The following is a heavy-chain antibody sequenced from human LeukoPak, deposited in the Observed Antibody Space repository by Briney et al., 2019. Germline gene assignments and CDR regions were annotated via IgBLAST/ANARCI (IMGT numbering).Heavy chain of an antibody. D-gene: IGHD5-18*01. J-gene: IGHJ4*02. Sequence: SCKASGYTFTSYYMHWVRQAPGKGLEWVAVIWYDGSNKYYADSVKGRFTISRDNSKNTLYLQMNSLRAEDTAVYYCAKDTGEYSYGYIDYWGQGTLVTVPS. CDR2: IWYDGSNK. CDR1: GYTFTSYY. CDR3: AKDTGEYSYGYIDY. V-gene: IGHV3-33*06.